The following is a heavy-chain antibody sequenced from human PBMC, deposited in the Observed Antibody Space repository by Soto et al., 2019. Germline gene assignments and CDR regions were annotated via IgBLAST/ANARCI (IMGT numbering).Heavy chain of an antibody. CDR1: GLTFND. J-gene: IGHJ3*02. CDR2: ITGGGHT. V-gene: IGHV3-23*01. D-gene: IGHD3-16*01. Sequence: EVQVLESGGGLVQPGGSLRLSCSASGLTFNDINWVRQAPGKGLEWISRITGGGHTDYVDSVKGRFTISRDNSKNTVYLQMNSLRADDTAVYYCAKDRSGWGCLDMWGQGTVVTVSS. CDR3: AKDRSGWGCLDM.